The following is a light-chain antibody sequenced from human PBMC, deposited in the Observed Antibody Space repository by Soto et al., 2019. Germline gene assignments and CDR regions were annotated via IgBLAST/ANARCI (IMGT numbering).Light chain of an antibody. J-gene: IGKJ1*01. CDR1: QSVSSSY. Sequence: DIEMTQVPATLSVSPGGIATLSCRASQSVSSSYLAWYQQKPCQAPRILIFAASSRATGIPDKFSGSGSGTDFTLTTSRLEPDDFAVYYCQLDGITSWTFCQGSKVDI. CDR3: QLDGITSWT. CDR2: AAS. V-gene: IGKV3-20*01.